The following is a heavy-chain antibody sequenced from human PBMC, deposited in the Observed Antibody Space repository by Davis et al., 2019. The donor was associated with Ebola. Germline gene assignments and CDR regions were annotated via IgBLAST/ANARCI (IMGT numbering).Heavy chain of an antibody. CDR1: GGSISSYY. CDR3: ARDLVYRGLDY. D-gene: IGHD2-2*02. CDR2: INHSGST. J-gene: IGHJ4*02. V-gene: IGHV4-34*01. Sequence: MPSETLSLTCTVSGGSISSYYWSWIRQPPGKGLEWIGEINHSGSTNYNPSLKSRVTISVDKSKNQFSLKLSSVTAADTAVYYCARDLVYRGLDYWGQGTLVTVSS.